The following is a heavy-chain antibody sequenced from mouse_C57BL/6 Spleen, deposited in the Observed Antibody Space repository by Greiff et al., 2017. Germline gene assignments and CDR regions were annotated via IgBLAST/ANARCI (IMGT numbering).Heavy chain of an antibody. CDR3: AIYYSNYPWCAY. CDR2: IDPSDSYT. V-gene: IGHV1-69*01. Sequence: QVQLKQPGAELVMPGASVKLSCKASGYTFTSYWMHWVKQRPGQGLEWIGEIDPSDSYTNYNQKFKGKSTLTVDKSSSTAYMQLSSLTSEDSAVYYCAIYYSNYPWCAYWGQGTLVTVSA. D-gene: IGHD2-5*01. CDR1: GYTFTSYW. J-gene: IGHJ3*01.